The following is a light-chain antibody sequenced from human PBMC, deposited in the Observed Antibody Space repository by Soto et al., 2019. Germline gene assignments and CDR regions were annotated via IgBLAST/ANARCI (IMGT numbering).Light chain of an antibody. J-gene: IGLJ2*01. Sequence: QSALTQPASVSGSPGQSIAISCTGTSSDVGAYNYVSWYQQHPGKAPKLMVYDVSNRPSGVSDRFSGSKSGNTASLTVSGLQPEDEADYYCSSYTTSSTPVFGRGTKLTVL. CDR3: SSYTTSSTPV. V-gene: IGLV2-14*03. CDR2: DVS. CDR1: SSDVGAYNY.